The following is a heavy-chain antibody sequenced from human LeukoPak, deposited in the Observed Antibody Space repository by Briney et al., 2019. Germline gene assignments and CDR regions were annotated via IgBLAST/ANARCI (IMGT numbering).Heavy chain of an antibody. D-gene: IGHD3-10*01. CDR1: GFTFDDYG. J-gene: IGHJ6*03. CDR2: INWNGDST. V-gene: IGHV3-20*04. Sequence: RSGGSLRLSCAASGFTFDDYGMNWVRQTPGKGLEWVSGINWNGDSTGYADSVKGRFTISRDNAKNSLYLQMNSLRAEDTAFYYCARGAGSGYYFYMDVWGKGTTVTVSS. CDR3: ARGAGSGYYFYMDV.